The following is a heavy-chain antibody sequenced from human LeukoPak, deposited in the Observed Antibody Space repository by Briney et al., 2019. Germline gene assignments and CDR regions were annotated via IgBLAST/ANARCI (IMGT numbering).Heavy chain of an antibody. CDR2: ISDSRGTT. CDR3: AKFTREYCSSDSCANWFDR. J-gene: IGHJ5*02. CDR1: GFTFSTYA. Sequence: GGTLRLSCGASGFTFSTYAMSWVRHTPGVRQATGTGLEWMSAISDSRGTTYYADSAEGRFTISRDNSKNMLFLQMNRLCAEDTAIYYCAKFTREYCSSDSCANWFDRWGKGTLVTVSS. V-gene: IGHV3-23*01. D-gene: IGHD2-15*01.